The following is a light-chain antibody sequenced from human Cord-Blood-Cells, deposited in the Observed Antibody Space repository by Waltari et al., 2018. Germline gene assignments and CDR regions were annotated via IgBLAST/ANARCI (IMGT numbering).Light chain of an antibody. J-gene: IGKJ3*01. V-gene: IGKV2D-29*02. CDR3: MQSIQLPFT. CDR1: QSLLHSDGKTY. Sequence: DIVMTQTPLSLSVTPGQPASISCKSSQSLLHSDGKTYLYWYLQKPGQSPQLLIYEVSXXXXXXXXRCSCSGSGTDFTLKISRVEAEDVGVYYCMQSIQLPFTFGPGTKVDIK. CDR2: EVS.